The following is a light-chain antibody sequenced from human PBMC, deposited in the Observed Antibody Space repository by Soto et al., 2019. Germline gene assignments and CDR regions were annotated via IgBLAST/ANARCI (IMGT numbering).Light chain of an antibody. V-gene: IGLV2-14*01. Sequence: QSVLTQPATVSGSPGQSITISCTGSSSDIGGYNFVSWYQQYPGKAPKVVIFEVSNRPSGVSARFSGSKSGNTASLTISGLQAEDEAAYYCSSFSSTTTLLVFGGGTKLTVL. J-gene: IGLJ3*02. CDR2: EVS. CDR3: SSFSSTTTLLV. CDR1: SSDIGGYNF.